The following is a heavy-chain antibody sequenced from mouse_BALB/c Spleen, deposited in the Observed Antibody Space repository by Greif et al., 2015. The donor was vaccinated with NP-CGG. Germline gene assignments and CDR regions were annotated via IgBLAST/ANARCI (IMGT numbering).Heavy chain of an antibody. CDR2: ISYSGST. D-gene: IGHD2-1*01. Sequence: DVKLVESGPSLVKPSQTLSLTCSVTGDSITSGYWNWIRKFPGNKLEYMGYISYSGSTYYNPSLKSRISITRDTSKNQCYLQLDSVTTEDTATYYCARSPYGNYAMDYWGQGTSVTVSS. CDR1: GDSITSGY. CDR3: ARSPYGNYAMDY. V-gene: IGHV3-8*02. J-gene: IGHJ4*01.